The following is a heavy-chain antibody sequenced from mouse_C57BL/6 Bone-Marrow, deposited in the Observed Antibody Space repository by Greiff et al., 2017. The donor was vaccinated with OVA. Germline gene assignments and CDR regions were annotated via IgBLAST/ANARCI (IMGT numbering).Heavy chain of an antibody. CDR3: ARYIRGNYYGSSGYFDV. V-gene: IGHV7-3*01. Sequence: EVQLVESGGGLVQPGGSLSLSCAASGFTFTAYYMSWVRQPPGKALEWLGFIRNKANGYTTEYSASVKGRFTISRDNSQSILYLQMNALRAEDSATYYCARYIRGNYYGSSGYFDVWGTGTTVTVSS. J-gene: IGHJ1*03. CDR1: GFTFTAYY. D-gene: IGHD1-1*01. CDR2: IRNKANGYTT.